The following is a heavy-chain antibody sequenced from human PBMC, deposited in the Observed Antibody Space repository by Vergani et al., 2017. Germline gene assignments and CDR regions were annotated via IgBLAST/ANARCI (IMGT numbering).Heavy chain of an antibody. Sequence: QLQLQESGSGLVKPSQTLSLTCAVSGGSISSGGYSWSWIRQPPGKGLEWIGYIYYSGSTYYNPSLKSRVTISVDTSKNQFSLKLSSVTAADTAVYYCARIALIAQSGMDVWGQGTTVTVSS. V-gene: IGHV4-30-2*05. D-gene: IGHD2-15*01. CDR1: GGSISSGGYS. CDR3: ARIALIAQSGMDV. CDR2: IYYSGST. J-gene: IGHJ6*02.